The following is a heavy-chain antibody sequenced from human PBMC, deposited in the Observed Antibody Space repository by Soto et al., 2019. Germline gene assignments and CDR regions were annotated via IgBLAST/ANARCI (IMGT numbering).Heavy chain of an antibody. D-gene: IGHD3-9*01. CDR3: ARESHDILTGPPWVWYFDL. CDR1: GGSFSGYY. Sequence: QVQLQQWGAGPLRPLETLSLTCGVSGGSFSGYYWACIRQSPGKGLEWIGEINDRGSINYNPSLKIRVSISVDTSKNHYSLNLRSVTAADTAVYYCARESHDILTGPPWVWYFDLWGRGTLVTVSS. J-gene: IGHJ2*01. CDR2: INDRGSI. V-gene: IGHV4-34*01.